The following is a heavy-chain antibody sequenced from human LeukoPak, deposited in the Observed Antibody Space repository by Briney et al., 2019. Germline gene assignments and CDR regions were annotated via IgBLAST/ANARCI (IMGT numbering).Heavy chain of an antibody. V-gene: IGHV3-23*01. J-gene: IGHJ4*02. CDR3: AKDRTDGYNSLY. CDR2: ISGSGGST. Sequence: GGSLRLSCAASGFTFSSYGMSWVRQAPGKGLEWVSAISGSGGSTYYAGSVKGRFTISRDNSKNTLYLQMNSLRAEDTAVYYCAKDRTDGYNSLYWGQGTLVTVSS. CDR1: GFTFSSYG. D-gene: IGHD5-24*01.